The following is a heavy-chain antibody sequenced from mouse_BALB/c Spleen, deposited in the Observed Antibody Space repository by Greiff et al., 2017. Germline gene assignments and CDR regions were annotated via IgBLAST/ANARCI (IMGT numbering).Heavy chain of an antibody. CDR2: ISSGSSTI. J-gene: IGHJ4*01. CDR3: ARSDRYYYAMDY. CDR1: GFTFSSFG. Sequence: EVQRVESGGGLVQPGGSRKLSCAASGFTFSSFGMHWVRQAPEKGLEWVAYISSGSSTIYYADTVKGRFTISRDNPKNTLFLQMTSLRSEDTAMYYCARSDRYYYAMDYWGQGTSVTVSS. V-gene: IGHV5-17*02. D-gene: IGHD2-14*01.